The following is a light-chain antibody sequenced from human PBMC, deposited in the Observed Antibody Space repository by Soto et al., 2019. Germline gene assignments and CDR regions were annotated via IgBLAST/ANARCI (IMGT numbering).Light chain of an antibody. Sequence: EIVLTQSPGTLSLSPGERATLSCRASQSVSSTYLAWYQQKPGQAPRLLIYGASSRATGIPDRFSGSGSGTDFTLTISRLEAEDFAVYYCQRYDISPFPFGQGTKREIK. V-gene: IGKV3-20*01. CDR2: GAS. J-gene: IGKJ2*01. CDR3: QRYDISPFP. CDR1: QSVSSTY.